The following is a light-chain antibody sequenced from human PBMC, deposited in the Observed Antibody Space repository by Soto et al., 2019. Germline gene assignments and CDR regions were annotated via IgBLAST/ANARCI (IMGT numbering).Light chain of an antibody. V-gene: IGKV3-20*01. CDR2: GAS. CDR1: QSVSSNY. J-gene: IGKJ5*01. Sequence: EIVLAQSPGTLSLSPGERATLSCRASQSVSSNYLGWYQQKPGQAPRLLIYGASSRATGIPDRFSGSGSGTDFTLTISRLEPEDFAVYYCQQHVSSLYTFGQETRLEIK. CDR3: QQHVSSLYT.